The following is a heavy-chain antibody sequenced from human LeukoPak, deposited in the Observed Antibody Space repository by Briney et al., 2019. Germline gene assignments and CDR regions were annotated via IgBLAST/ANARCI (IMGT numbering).Heavy chain of an antibody. CDR2: ISGSGGST. V-gene: IGHV3-23*01. Sequence: GGSLRPSCAASGFTFSSYAMSWVRQAPGKGLEWVSAISGSGGSTYYADSVKGRFTISRDNSKNTLYLQMNSLRAEDTAVHYCAKEVRDSSSWYGYFDYWGQGTLVTVSS. CDR1: GFTFSSYA. CDR3: AKEVRDSSSWYGYFDY. J-gene: IGHJ4*02. D-gene: IGHD6-13*01.